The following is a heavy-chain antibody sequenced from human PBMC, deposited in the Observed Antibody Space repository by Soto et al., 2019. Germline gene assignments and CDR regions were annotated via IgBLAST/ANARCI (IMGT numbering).Heavy chain of an antibody. CDR2: IYYSGST. J-gene: IGHJ6*02. V-gene: IGHV4-31*03. Sequence: SETLSLTCTVSGGSISNGGYYWTWIRQHPGKGLEWIGYIYYSGSTYYNPSLKSRVTISVDKSKNQFSLKLTSVTAADTAVYYCARDVTDFWSGHEGMDVWGQGTTVTVSS. CDR3: ARDVTDFWSGHEGMDV. CDR1: GGSISNGGYY. D-gene: IGHD3-3*01.